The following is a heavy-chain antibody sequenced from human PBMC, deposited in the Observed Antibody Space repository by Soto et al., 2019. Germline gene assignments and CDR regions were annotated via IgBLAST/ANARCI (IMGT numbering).Heavy chain of an antibody. CDR2: VSGNNGAS. CDR1: GYTSADFG. J-gene: IGHJ5*01. D-gene: IGHD2-2*01. CDR3: VRDQKYFRVNANWFDS. Sequence: ASVKISCKASGYTSADFGISWVRQAPGQGLEWMGWVSGNNGASNPAPKVQGRITMTLDTSTGVSYMELRSLRSDDTAIYYCVRDQKYFRVNANWFDSWGQGTLVTVS. V-gene: IGHV1-18*04.